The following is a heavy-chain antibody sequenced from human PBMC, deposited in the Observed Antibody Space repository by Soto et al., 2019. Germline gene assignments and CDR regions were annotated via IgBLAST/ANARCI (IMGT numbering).Heavy chain of an antibody. Sequence: QVTLKESGPVLVKPTETLTLTCTVSGFSLSNARMGVSWIRQPPGKALEWLAHIFSNDEKSYSTSLKSRLTNANNTPKSQVALTMTNMDPVDTATYYCARMDGYSYGGGAFDIWGQGTMVTVSS. J-gene: IGHJ3*02. D-gene: IGHD5-18*01. CDR2: IFSNDEK. CDR1: GFSLSNARMG. V-gene: IGHV2-26*01. CDR3: ARMDGYSYGGGAFDI.